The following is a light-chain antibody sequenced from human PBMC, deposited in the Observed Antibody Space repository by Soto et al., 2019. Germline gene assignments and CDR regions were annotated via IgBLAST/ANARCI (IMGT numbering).Light chain of an antibody. CDR1: QSVSSY. Sequence: ELVMTQSPATLSVSPGERATLSCRASQSVSSYLAWYQQKPGQAPRLIIYGASTRATGIPARFSGSGSGTEFTLTISSLQSEDFAVYYCQQYNNWPPWTFGQGTKVEIK. CDR2: GAS. CDR3: QQYNNWPPWT. J-gene: IGKJ1*01. V-gene: IGKV3-15*01.